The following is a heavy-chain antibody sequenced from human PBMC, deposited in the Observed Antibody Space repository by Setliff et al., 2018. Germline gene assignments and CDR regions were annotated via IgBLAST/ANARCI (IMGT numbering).Heavy chain of an antibody. V-gene: IGHV3-73*01. CDR2: IRSKANTYVT. D-gene: IGHD6-19*01. Sequence: PGGSLRLSCAASGFTFSGSAMHWVRQASGKGLEWIGRIRSKANTYVTAYGASVKGRFTISRDDSKSTAYLQMNSLKTEDTAVYYCATVAPGVDYFDYWGQGTLVTVS. J-gene: IGHJ4*02. CDR1: GFTFSGSA. CDR3: ATVAPGVDYFDY.